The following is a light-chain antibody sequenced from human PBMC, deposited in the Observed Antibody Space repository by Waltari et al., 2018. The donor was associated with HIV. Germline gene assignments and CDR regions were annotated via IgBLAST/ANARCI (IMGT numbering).Light chain of an antibody. CDR3: QSFDSTNQV. J-gene: IGLJ3*02. CDR1: SGNIASDY. V-gene: IGLV6-57*01. CDR2: EDK. Sequence: SVSESPGKTVTISCTRSSGNIASDYVQWYQQRPGSSPTTVIYEDKHRPSGVPDRFSGSIDSSSNSASLTISGLKTEDEADYYCQSFDSTNQVFGGGTKLTVL.